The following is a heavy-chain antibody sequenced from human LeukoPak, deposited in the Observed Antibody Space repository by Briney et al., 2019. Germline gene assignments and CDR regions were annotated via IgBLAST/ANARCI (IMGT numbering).Heavy chain of an antibody. CDR3: ARDSLRYCSSTSCYPINAFDI. J-gene: IGHJ3*02. CDR2: ISYDGSNK. D-gene: IGHD2-2*01. Sequence: GGSLRLSCAASGFTFSSYAMHWVRQAPGKGLEWVAVISYDGSNKYYADSVKGRFTISRDNSKNTLYLQMNSLRAEDTVVYYCARDSLRYCSSTSCYPINAFDIWGQGTMVTVSS. CDR1: GFTFSSYA. V-gene: IGHV3-30-3*01.